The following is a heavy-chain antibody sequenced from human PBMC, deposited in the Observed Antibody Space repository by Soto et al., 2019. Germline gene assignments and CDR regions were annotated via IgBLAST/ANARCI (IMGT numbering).Heavy chain of an antibody. D-gene: IGHD6-19*01. CDR3: ALIKTWYSSDDDY. J-gene: IGHJ4*02. Sequence: ESGPTLVNPTQTLTLTCTFSGFSISTSGMLVSWIRQPLGKALEWLARIDWDEDKLYSTSLKTRLTISKDTSKNMVVLPMTNMDPVDTATYYCALIKTWYSSDDDYCGQATLGTLFS. CDR1: GFSISTSGML. CDR2: IDWDEDK. V-gene: IGHV2-70*04.